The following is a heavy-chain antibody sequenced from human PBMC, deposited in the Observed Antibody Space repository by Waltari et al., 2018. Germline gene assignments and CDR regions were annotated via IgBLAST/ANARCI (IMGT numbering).Heavy chain of an antibody. Sequence: QLQLQESGPGLVKPSETLSLTCTVSGGSISSSSYYWGWIRQPPGKGLEWIGSIYYSGSTDYNPSLKSRVTISVDTSKNQFSLKLSSVTAADTAVYYCARHEYYYDSSGYPDWGQGTLVTVSS. CDR2: IYYSGST. J-gene: IGHJ4*02. D-gene: IGHD3-22*01. V-gene: IGHV4-39*01. CDR1: GGSISSSSYY. CDR3: ARHEYYYDSSGYPD.